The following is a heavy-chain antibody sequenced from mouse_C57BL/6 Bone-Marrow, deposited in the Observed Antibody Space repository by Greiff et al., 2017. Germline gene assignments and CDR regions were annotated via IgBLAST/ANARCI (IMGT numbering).Heavy chain of an antibody. CDR2: INPNNGGT. Sequence: VQLKESGPELVKPGASVKIPCKASGYTFTDYNMDWVKQSHGKSLEWIGDINPNNGGTIYNQKFKGKATLTVDKSSSTAYMELRSLTSEDTAVYYCARRYYGSIFAYWGQGTLVTVSA. CDR3: ARRYYGSIFAY. CDR1: GYTFTDYN. D-gene: IGHD1-1*01. J-gene: IGHJ3*01. V-gene: IGHV1-18*01.